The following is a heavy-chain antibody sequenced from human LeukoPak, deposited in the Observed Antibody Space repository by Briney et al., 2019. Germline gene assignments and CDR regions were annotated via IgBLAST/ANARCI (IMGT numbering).Heavy chain of an antibody. V-gene: IGHV4-4*07. J-gene: IGHJ6*02. D-gene: IGHD3-22*01. CDR1: GGSISSYY. CDR2: IYTSGST. CDR3: ARQKYDSSGYYQPMGYYYGMDV. Sequence: SETLSLTCTVSGGSISSYYWSWIRQPAGKGLEWIGRIYTSGSTNYNPSLKSRVTMSVDTSKNQFSLELSSVTAADTAVYYCARQKYDSSGYYQPMGYYYGMDVWGQGTTVTVSS.